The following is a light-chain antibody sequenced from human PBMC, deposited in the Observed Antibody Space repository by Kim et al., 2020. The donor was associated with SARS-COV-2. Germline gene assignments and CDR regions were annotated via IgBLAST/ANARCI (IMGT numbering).Light chain of an antibody. CDR2: WAS. Sequence: DIVMTQSPDSLAVSLGERATINCKSSQSVLYSSNDKNYLAWYQQKPGQPPKLLIYWASTRESGVPDRFSGSGSGTDFTLTISSLQAEDVALYYCQQYYSTPWTFGQGTKLEI. J-gene: IGKJ1*01. CDR3: QQYYSTPWT. V-gene: IGKV4-1*01. CDR1: QSVLYSSNDKNY.